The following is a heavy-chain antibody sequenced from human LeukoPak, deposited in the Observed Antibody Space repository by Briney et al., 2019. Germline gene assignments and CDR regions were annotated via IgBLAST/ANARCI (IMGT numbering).Heavy chain of an antibody. D-gene: IGHD3-16*01. J-gene: IGHJ3*02. CDR3: AREVARPTLPDAFDI. Sequence: PSETLSLTCAVYGGSFSGYYWSWIRQPPGKGLEWIGEINHSGSTNYNPSLKSRVTISVDTSKNQFSLKLSSVIAADTAVYYCAREVARPTLPDAFDIWGQGTMVTVSS. CDR1: GGSFSGYY. V-gene: IGHV4-34*01. CDR2: INHSGST.